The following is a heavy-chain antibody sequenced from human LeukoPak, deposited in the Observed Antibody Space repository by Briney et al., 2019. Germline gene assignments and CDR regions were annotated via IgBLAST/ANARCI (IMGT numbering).Heavy chain of an antibody. J-gene: IGHJ4*02. Sequence: PSETLSLTCAVYGGSFSGYYWSWIRQPPGKGLEWIGEINHSGSTNYNPSLKSRVTISVDTSKNQFSLKLSSVTAADTAVYYCARGRRYSWNYDGRKYYFDYWGQGTLVTVSS. D-gene: IGHD1-7*01. CDR3: ARGRRYSWNYDGRKYYFDY. CDR2: INHSGST. CDR1: GGSFSGYY. V-gene: IGHV4-34*01.